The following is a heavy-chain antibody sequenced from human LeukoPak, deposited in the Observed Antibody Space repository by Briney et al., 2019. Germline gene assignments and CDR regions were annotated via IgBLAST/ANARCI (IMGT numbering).Heavy chain of an antibody. CDR3: ARESPLEMATIRGNWFDP. J-gene: IGHJ5*02. CDR1: GYTFTGYY. V-gene: IGHV1-2*04. D-gene: IGHD5-24*01. Sequence: EASVKVSCKASGYTFTGYYMHWVRQAPGQGLEWMGWINPNSGGTNYAQKFQGWVTMTRDTSISTAYMELSRLRSDDTAVYYCARESPLEMATIRGNWFDPWGQGTLVTVSS. CDR2: INPNSGGT.